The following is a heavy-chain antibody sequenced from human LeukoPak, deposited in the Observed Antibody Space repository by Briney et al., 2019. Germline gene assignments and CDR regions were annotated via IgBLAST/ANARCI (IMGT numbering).Heavy chain of an antibody. CDR2: ISGSGTI. D-gene: IGHD3-10*01. J-gene: IGHJ5*02. Sequence: SETLPLTCTVSGGSINSYWSWIRQPAGKGLEWIGRISGSGTITYNPALQSRLSISIDTSKNQFSLKLMSVTAADTAVYYCARDSGTTGEVKFDPWGQGTLVTVSS. CDR3: ARDSGTTGEVKFDP. V-gene: IGHV4-4*07. CDR1: GGSINSY.